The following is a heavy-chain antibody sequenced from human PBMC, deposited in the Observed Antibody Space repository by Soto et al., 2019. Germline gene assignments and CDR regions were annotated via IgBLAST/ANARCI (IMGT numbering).Heavy chain of an antibody. Sequence: ASVKVSCTASGYNFMPYGVNWVRQAPGQGLEWMGWISPWKGNTNYAQSFQGRVTMTTDTSTRTAYMELRSLTSDDTAVYYCARAVDPSGTYYSNGWG. J-gene: IGHJ4*01. CDR2: ISPWKGNT. CDR1: GYNFMPYG. CDR3: ARAVDPSGTYYSNG. V-gene: IGHV1-18*04. D-gene: IGHD3-10*01.